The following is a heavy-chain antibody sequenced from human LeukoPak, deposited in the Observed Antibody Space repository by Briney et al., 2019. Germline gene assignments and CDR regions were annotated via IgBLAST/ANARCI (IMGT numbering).Heavy chain of an antibody. CDR1: GYTFTNYD. J-gene: IGHJ5*02. V-gene: IGHV1-8*01. D-gene: IGHD6-13*01. CDR3: ARGYSSSWSNWFDP. Sequence: ASVKVSCKASGYTFTNYDVNWVRQATGQGLEWMGWMNPHSGDTGYAQKFQGRVTMTRDTSISTAYMELSSLTSEDTAVYYCARGYSSSWSNWFDPWGQGTLVTVSS. CDR2: MNPHSGDT.